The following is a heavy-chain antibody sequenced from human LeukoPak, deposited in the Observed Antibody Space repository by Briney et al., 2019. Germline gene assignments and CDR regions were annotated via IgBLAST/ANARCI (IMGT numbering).Heavy chain of an antibody. J-gene: IGHJ2*01. V-gene: IGHV3-7*01. CDR2: IKQDGSEK. CDR3: AREPNRITIFGVDISRYWYFDL. D-gene: IGHD3-3*01. Sequence: PGGSLRLSCAASGFTFSSYWMTWVRQAPGKGLEWVANIKQDGSEKYYVDSVKGRFTISRDNAKNSLYLQMNSLRAEDTAVYYCAREPNRITIFGVDISRYWYFDLWGRGTLVTVSS. CDR1: GFTFSSYW.